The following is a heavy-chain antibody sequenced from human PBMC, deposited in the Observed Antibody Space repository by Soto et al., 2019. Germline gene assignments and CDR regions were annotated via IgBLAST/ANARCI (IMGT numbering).Heavy chain of an antibody. CDR3: ARHGWGQELPYNWFDP. V-gene: IGHV4-39*01. Sequence: LSLTCTVSGGSISSSSYYWGWIRQPPGKGLEWIGSIYYSGSTYYNPSLKSRVTISVDTSKNQFSLKLSSVTAADTAVYYCARHGWGQELPYNWFDPWGQGTLVTVSS. J-gene: IGHJ5*02. CDR1: GGSISSSSYY. D-gene: IGHD1-26*01. CDR2: IYYSGST.